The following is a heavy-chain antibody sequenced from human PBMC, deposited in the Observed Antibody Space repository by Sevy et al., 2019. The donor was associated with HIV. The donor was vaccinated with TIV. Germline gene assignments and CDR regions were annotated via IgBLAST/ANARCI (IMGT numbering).Heavy chain of an antibody. V-gene: IGHV4-34*01. D-gene: IGHD1-1*01. J-gene: IGHJ5*02. Sequence: SETLSLTCAVYGGSFSGYYWTWIRQPPGKGLEWIGEINHSGSTNYNPSLKSRVTISVDTSKNQFSLKLSSVTAADTAVYYCAAKLERPNWFDPWGQGTLVTVSS. CDR3: AAKLERPNWFDP. CDR2: INHSGST. CDR1: GGSFSGYY.